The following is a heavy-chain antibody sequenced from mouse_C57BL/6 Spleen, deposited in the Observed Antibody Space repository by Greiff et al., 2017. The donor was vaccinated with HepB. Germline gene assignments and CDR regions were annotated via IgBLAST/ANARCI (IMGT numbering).Heavy chain of an antibody. V-gene: IGHV5-17*01. D-gene: IGHD1-1*01. CDR1: GFTFSDYG. Sequence: EVQRVESGGGLVKPGGSLKLSCAASGFTFSDYGMHWVRQAPEKGLEWVAYISSGSSTIYYADTVKGRFTISRDNAKNTLFLQRTSLRSEDTAMYYCATITTVVADWYFDVWGTGTTVTVSS. CDR3: ATITTVVADWYFDV. CDR2: ISSGSSTI. J-gene: IGHJ1*03.